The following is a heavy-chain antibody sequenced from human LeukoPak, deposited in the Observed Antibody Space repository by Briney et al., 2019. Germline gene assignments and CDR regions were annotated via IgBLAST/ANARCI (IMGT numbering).Heavy chain of an antibody. D-gene: IGHD3-3*01. Sequence: SVKVSCKASGGTFSSYAISWVRQAPGQGLEWMGRIIPIFGTANYAQKFQGRVTITTDETTSTAYMELSSLRSEATAVYYCARDRHYDFWSGYSISDAFDYWGQGTLVTVSS. CDR2: IIPIFGTA. CDR3: ARDRHYDFWSGYSISDAFDY. J-gene: IGHJ4*02. CDR1: GGTFSSYA. V-gene: IGHV1-69*05.